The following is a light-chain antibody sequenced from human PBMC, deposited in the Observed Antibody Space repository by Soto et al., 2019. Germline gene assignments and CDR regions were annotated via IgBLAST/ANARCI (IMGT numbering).Light chain of an antibody. J-gene: IGLJ3*02. V-gene: IGLV8-61*01. CDR3: VLNMGSGIWV. CDR2: STS. CDR1: SGSVSTRYY. Sequence: QTVVTQEPSFSVSPGGTVTLTCGVSSGSVSTRYYPSWYQQTPGQAPRTLIYSTSTRSSGVPDRFSGSIVGNKAALTISGAQADDESDYYCVLNMGSGIWVFGGGTKVTVL.